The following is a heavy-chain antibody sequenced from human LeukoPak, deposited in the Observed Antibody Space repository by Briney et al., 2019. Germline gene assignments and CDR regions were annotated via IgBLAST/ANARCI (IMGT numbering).Heavy chain of an antibody. CDR3: AKTRGHDMDV. Sequence: GGSLRLSCAASGFSFSTYGMSWVRQAPGKGLDWVSAISGSADGGGTYYADSVKGRFTIARDNSQNTLYLQMSSLRAEDTAVYYCAKTRGHDMDVWGQGTTVIVSS. CDR2: ISGSADGGGT. CDR1: GFSFSTYG. V-gene: IGHV3-23*01. D-gene: IGHD3-16*01. J-gene: IGHJ6*02.